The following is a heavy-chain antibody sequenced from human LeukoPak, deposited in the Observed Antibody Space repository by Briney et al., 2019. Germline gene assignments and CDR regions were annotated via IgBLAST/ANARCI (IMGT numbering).Heavy chain of an antibody. CDR2: INPNSGGT. D-gene: IGHD4-11*01. CDR1: GYTFTGYY. V-gene: IGHV1-2*06. J-gene: IGHJ4*02. CDR3: ARVFSNYAPDLYYFDY. Sequence: ASVKVSCKASGYTFTGYYMHWVRQAPGQGLEWMGRINPNSGGTNYAQKFQGRVTMTRDTSISTAYMELSRLRSDDTAVYYCARVFSNYAPDLYYFDYWGQGTLVTVSS.